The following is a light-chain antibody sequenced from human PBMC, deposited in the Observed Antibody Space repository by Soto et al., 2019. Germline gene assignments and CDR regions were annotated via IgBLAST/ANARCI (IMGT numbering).Light chain of an antibody. CDR2: GAS. CDR3: QQYNDWPPVT. Sequence: EIVMTQSPATLSVSPGERATLSCRASQSVRSNLAWYQQKPGQAPRLLIHGASTRATGVPARFSGSGSGTEFTLTISSLQSEDFAVYFCQQYNDWPPVTVGGGSKVEIK. J-gene: IGKJ4*01. V-gene: IGKV3-15*01. CDR1: QSVRSN.